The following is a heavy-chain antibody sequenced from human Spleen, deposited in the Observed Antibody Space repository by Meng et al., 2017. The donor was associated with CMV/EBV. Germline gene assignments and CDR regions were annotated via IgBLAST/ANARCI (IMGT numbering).Heavy chain of an antibody. V-gene: IGHV3-23*01. Sequence: GESLKISCAASGFTFSNSDMNWVRQAPGKGLEWVSAISGSGGSTYYADSVKGRFTISRDNSKNTLYLQMNSLRAEDTAVYYCAKDPRDPHYYYYGMDVWGQGTTVTVSS. CDR2: ISGSGGST. CDR3: AKDPRDPHYYYYGMDV. CDR1: GFTFSNSD. J-gene: IGHJ6*02.